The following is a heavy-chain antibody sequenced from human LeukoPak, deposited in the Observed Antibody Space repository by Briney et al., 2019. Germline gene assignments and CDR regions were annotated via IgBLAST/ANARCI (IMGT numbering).Heavy chain of an antibody. D-gene: IGHD1-1*01. CDR2: IYHSGST. V-gene: IGHV4-30-2*01. J-gene: IGHJ6*02. Sequence: TLSLTCAVSGGSISSGGYSWSWIRQPPGKGLEWIGYIYHSGSTYYNPSLKSRVTISVDRSKNQFSLKLSSVTAADTAVYYCAKGTGYYYGMDVWGQGTTVTVSS. CDR1: GGSISSGGYS. CDR3: AKGTGYYYGMDV.